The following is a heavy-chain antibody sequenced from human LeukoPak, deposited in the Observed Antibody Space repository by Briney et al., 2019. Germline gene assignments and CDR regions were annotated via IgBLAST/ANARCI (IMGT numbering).Heavy chain of an antibody. CDR3: ARVIAVADYYFDY. CDR1: GFTFSSYW. Sequence: PGGSLRLXCAASGFTFSSYWMHWVRQAPGKGLVWVSRINSDGSSRSYADSVKGRFTISRDNAKNTLYLQMNSLRAEDTAVYYCARVIAVADYYFDYWGQGTLVTVSS. V-gene: IGHV3-74*01. J-gene: IGHJ4*02. CDR2: INSDGSSR. D-gene: IGHD6-19*01.